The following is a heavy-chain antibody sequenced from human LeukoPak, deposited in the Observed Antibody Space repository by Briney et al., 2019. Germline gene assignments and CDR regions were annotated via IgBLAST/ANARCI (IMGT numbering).Heavy chain of an antibody. Sequence: SQTLSLTCAVSGDSVSSKNGAWNWIRQSPSRGLEWLGRTYYRSKWYNDYAESMEGRMTISQDTSKNQYSLHLNSVTPDDTAVYYCARDPGTTGWHTFDNWGQGTLVTVSS. V-gene: IGHV6-1*01. D-gene: IGHD6-19*01. CDR1: GDSVSSKNGA. CDR2: TYYRSKWYN. J-gene: IGHJ4*02. CDR3: ARDPGTTGWHTFDN.